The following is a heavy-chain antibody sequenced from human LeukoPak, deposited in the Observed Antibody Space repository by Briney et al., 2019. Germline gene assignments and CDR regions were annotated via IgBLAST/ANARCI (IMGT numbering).Heavy chain of an antibody. CDR2: IYHSGST. J-gene: IGHJ3*02. V-gene: IGHV4-38-2*01. Sequence: SETLSLTCAVSGYSISSGYYWGWIRQPPGKGLEWIGSIYHSGSTYYNPSLKSRVTISVDTSKNQFSLKLSTVTSADTAVYYCARASYYRAFDIWGQGTMVTVSS. CDR1: GYSISSGYY. CDR3: ARASYYRAFDI. D-gene: IGHD3-10*01.